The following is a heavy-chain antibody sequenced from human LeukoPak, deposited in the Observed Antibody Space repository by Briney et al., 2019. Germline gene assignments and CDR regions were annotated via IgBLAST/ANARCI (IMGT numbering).Heavy chain of an antibody. J-gene: IGHJ6*04. CDR2: IYYSGST. CDR3: ARGIAAAGAYYYYGMYV. V-gene: IGHV4-59*01. Sequence: PSETLSLTCTVSGGSISSYYWSWIRQPPGKGLEWIGYIYYSGSTNYNPSLKSRVTISVDTSKNQFSLKLSSVTAADTAVYYCARGIAAAGAYYYYGMYVWGKGTTVTVSS. CDR1: GGSISSYY. D-gene: IGHD6-13*01.